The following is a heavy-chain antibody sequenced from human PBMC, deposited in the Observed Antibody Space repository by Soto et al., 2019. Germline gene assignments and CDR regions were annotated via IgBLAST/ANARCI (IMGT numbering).Heavy chain of an antibody. CDR3: ATTEYSSSSLDY. D-gene: IGHD6-6*01. CDR1: GFTFSSYG. J-gene: IGHJ4*02. V-gene: IGHV3-33*01. CDR2: IWYDGSNK. Sequence: QVQLVESGGGVVQPGRSLRLSCAASGFTFSSYGMHWVRQAPGKGLEWVAVIWYDGSNKYYADSVKGRFTISRDNSKNKLNLQMNSLRAEDTAVYYCATTEYSSSSLDYWGQGTLVTVSS.